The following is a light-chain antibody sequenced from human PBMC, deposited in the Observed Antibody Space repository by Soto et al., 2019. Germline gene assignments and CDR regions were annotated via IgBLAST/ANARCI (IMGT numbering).Light chain of an antibody. CDR3: QQRIT. V-gene: IGKV1-39*01. Sequence: DIQMTQSASALSAAVGDRVTITCRASQSIGFYLNCYQQKPGKAPKLLIYDTSSLQSGVPSRFSGSASGTDFTLTISSLQPEDFATYYCQQRITFGPGTKVDIK. J-gene: IGKJ3*01. CDR2: DTS. CDR1: QSIGFY.